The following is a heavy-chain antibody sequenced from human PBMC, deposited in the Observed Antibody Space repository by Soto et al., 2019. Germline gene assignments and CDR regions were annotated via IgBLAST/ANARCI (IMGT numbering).Heavy chain of an antibody. CDR1: GGSISSTFYY. V-gene: IGHV4-39*02. CDR3: ARETTVTTLYGMDV. CDR2: IYYSGTT. Sequence: SETLSLTCSLSGGSISSTFYYWGWIRQPPGKGLEWIGSIYYSGTTFYNASLKDRVTISVDTSKNQFSLRLTSVTATDTAVYYCARETTVTTLYGMDVWGQGTTVTVSS. D-gene: IGHD4-17*01. J-gene: IGHJ6*02.